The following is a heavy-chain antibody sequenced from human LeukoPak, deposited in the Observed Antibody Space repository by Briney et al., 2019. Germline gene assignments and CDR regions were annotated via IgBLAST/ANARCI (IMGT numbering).Heavy chain of an antibody. CDR2: INHSGST. CDR1: GGSISSGGYS. J-gene: IGHJ5*02. CDR3: ARATGYCSSTSCYPSNWFDP. D-gene: IGHD2-2*01. V-gene: IGHV4-30-2*01. Sequence: SQTLSLTCAVSGGSISSGGYSWSWIRQPPGKGLDWIGYINHSGSTYYNPSLKSRVTISVDRSKNQFSLKLSSVTAADTAVYYCARATGYCSSTSCYPSNWFDPWGQGTLVTVSS.